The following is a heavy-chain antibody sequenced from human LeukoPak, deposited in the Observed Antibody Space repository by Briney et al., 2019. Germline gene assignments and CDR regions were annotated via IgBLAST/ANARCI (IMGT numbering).Heavy chain of an antibody. Sequence: GGSLRLSCAASGFTFSTYTMNWVRQAPGKGLEWVSAISSSNSYIYYADSVKGRFTISRDDAKNSLYLQMNSLRAEDTAVYYCARGSDFDYWGQGTLVTVSS. CDR3: ARGSDFDY. V-gene: IGHV3-21*01. J-gene: IGHJ4*02. CDR1: GFTFSTYT. CDR2: ISSSNSYI.